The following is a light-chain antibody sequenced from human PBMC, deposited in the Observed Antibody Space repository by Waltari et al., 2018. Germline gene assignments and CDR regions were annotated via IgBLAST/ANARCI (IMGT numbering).Light chain of an antibody. CDR3: SAWDSSVSAVV. CDR1: STNVGHHR. Sequence: QAGLTQPPSVSKGLRQTATLTCTGNSTNVGHHRAPWLQQHQGHPPKLPSYRDFNRPSGISERFSASRSGNTASLTISGLQPEDEADYYCSAWDSSVSAVVFGGGTKLTVL. J-gene: IGLJ2*01. CDR2: RDF. V-gene: IGLV10-54*01.